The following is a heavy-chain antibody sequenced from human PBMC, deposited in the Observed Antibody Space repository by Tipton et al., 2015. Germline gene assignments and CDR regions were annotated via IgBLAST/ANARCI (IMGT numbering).Heavy chain of an antibody. V-gene: IGHV4-34*01. CDR3: ARGGSPIIEMAYHHYGLDV. CDR1: GGSFYTYY. D-gene: IGHD5-24*01. CDR2: IYHSGTT. Sequence: LRLSCSLSGGSFYTYYGTWIRQPPGQGLEWIGEIYHSGTTNYNPSLRGRFTISLRTSKNQLSLQVDSVTAADTAIYYCARGGSPIIEMAYHHYGLDVWGQGTTVTVSS. J-gene: IGHJ6*02.